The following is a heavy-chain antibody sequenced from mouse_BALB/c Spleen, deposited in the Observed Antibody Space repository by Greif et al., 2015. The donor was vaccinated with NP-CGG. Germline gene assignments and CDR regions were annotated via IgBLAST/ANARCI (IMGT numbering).Heavy chain of an antibody. CDR1: GFSLTSYG. CDR3: ARDRRDY. Sequence: VKLVESGPGLVAPSQSLSITCTVSGFSLTSYGVHWVRQPPGKGPEWLGVIWAGGSTNYNSALMSRLSISKDNSKSQVFLKMNSLQTDDTAMYYCARDRRDYWGQGTSVTVSS. J-gene: IGHJ4*01. V-gene: IGHV2-9*02. CDR2: IWAGGST.